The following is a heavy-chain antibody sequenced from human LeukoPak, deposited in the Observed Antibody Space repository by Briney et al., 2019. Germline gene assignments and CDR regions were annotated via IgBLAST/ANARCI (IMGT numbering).Heavy chain of an antibody. V-gene: IGHV4-59*01. CDR1: GGSISSYY. D-gene: IGHD2-21*02. CDR2: IYSSGST. J-gene: IGHJ4*02. Sequence: PSQTLSLTCTVSGGSISSYYWSWIRQPPGKGLEWIGYIYSSGSTNYNPSLKSRITISVDTSKNQFSLKLSSVTAADTAVYYCARFAYCGGHCWYYFDYWGQGSLVTVSS. CDR3: ARFAYCGGHCWYYFDY.